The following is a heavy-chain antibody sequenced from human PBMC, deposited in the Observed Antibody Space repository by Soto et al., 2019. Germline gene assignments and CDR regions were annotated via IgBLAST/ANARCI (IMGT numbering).Heavy chain of an antibody. V-gene: IGHV3-33*01. CDR2: IWYDGSTK. Sequence: QVQLVESGGGVVQPGRSLRLSCAASGFTFSSYGIHWVRQAPGKGLEWVAVIWYDGSTKYYADSVKGRFTISRDTSKKRLYLQMNSLRAEDTAVYFCARTMKGHTFEAFDIWGQGTMVTVSS. J-gene: IGHJ3*02. D-gene: IGHD2-2*02. CDR1: GFTFSSYG. CDR3: ARTMKGHTFEAFDI.